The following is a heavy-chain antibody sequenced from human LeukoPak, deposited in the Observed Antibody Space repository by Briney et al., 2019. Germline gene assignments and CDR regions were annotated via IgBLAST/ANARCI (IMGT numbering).Heavy chain of an antibody. Sequence: GGSLRLSCTASGFSGPSSAMAWVRPAPGKGVKWVSHIGAGASNKYYADSVKGRFTISRDYSRKTVYLQMNSLRAEDTAVYYCAQSYDSGGYPLGDSWGQGTLVTVSS. J-gene: IGHJ4*02. D-gene: IGHD3-22*01. V-gene: IGHV3-23*01. CDR3: AQSYDSGGYPLGDS. CDR2: IGAGASNK. CDR1: GFSGPSSA.